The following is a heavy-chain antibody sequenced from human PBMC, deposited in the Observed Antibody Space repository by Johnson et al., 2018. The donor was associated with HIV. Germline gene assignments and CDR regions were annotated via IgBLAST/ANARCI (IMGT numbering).Heavy chain of an antibody. CDR3: AKETRDSRSAFDV. CDR1: GFSFSNYA. V-gene: IGHV3-30*02. J-gene: IGHJ3*01. Sequence: VQLVESGGGVVQPGGSLRLTCKASGFSFSNYAIHWVRQAPGKGLEWVTFIQFDGSHKYSADFVTGRFTISRDTSKKSVFLQMNNLRPEDTAVYYCAKETRDSRSAFDVWCQGTLVTVSS. CDR2: IQFDGSHK. D-gene: IGHD4-11*01.